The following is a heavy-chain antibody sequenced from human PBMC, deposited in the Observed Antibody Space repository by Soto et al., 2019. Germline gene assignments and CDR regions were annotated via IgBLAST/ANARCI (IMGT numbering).Heavy chain of an antibody. CDR1: GYTFTSYG. V-gene: IGHV1-18*01. CDR2: ISAYNGNT. D-gene: IGHD3-10*01. CDR3: ATYGSGSYYNYYYGMDV. J-gene: IGHJ6*02. Sequence: QVQLVQSGAEVKKPGASVKVSYKASGYTFTSYGISWVRQAPGQGLEWMGWISAYNGNTNYAQKLQGRVTMTTDTSTSTAYMELRSLRSDDTAVYYCATYGSGSYYNYYYGMDVWGQGTTVTVSS.